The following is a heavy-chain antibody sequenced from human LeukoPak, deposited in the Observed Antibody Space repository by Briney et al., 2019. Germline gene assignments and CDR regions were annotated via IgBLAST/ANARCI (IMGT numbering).Heavy chain of an antibody. J-gene: IGHJ3*02. CDR2: IYYSWIT. CDR1: GGSISSGEYY. V-gene: IGHV4-30-4*01. D-gene: IGHD2-21*02. CDR3: ARGVTAIWGGFDI. Sequence: SETLSLTCSVSGGSISSGEYYWSWIRQPPGKGLEWIGYIYYSWITYYNPSLKSRVTVSVDTSKNQFSLKLSSVTAADTAVYYCARGVTAIWGGFDIWGQGTMVTVSS.